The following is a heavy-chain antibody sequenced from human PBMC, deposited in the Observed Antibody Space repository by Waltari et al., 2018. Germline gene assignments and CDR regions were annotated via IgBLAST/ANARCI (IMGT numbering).Heavy chain of an antibody. CDR3: ARIGENSSSRAYYGMDV. D-gene: IGHD6-6*01. J-gene: IGHJ6*02. CDR2: INHSGST. CDR1: GGSFSGYY. V-gene: IGHV4-34*01. Sequence: QVQLQQWGAGLLKPSETLSLTCAVYGGSFSGYYLIWIRQPPGTGLEWIGEINHSGSTNYNPSLKSRVTISVDTSKNQFSLKLSSVTAADTAVYYCARIGENSSSRAYYGMDVWGQGTTVTVSS.